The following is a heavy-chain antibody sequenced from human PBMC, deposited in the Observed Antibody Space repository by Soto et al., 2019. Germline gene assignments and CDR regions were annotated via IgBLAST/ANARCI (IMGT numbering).Heavy chain of an antibody. V-gene: IGHV3-7*01. CDR2: IKPDGSEK. CDR1: GLAFSTHW. J-gene: IGHJ4*02. Sequence: GSLRLSCAASGLAFSTHWMTWVRQAPGKGLEWVANIKPDGSEKYYVDSVKGRFTISRDNAKNSLYLQMNSLRAEDTALYYCATRPNKADRYLGVFDYWGQGTLVTVSS. D-gene: IGHD3-16*02. CDR3: ATRPNKADRYLGVFDY.